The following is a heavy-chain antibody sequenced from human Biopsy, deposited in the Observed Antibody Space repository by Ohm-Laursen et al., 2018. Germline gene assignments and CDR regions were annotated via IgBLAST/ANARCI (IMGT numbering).Heavy chain of an antibody. CDR2: VYYTGST. D-gene: IGHD3-22*01. J-gene: IGHJ2*01. Sequence: GTLSLTCTVSGDSISSYYWSWIRQPPGKGLLCIGYVYYTGSTDYNPSLQSRVTISVDTSKNHFSLRLRSVTPADTAIYYCARDRGYYSDRTVPGYFDLWGRGTLVTVSS. CDR1: GDSISSYY. CDR3: ARDRGYYSDRTVPGYFDL. V-gene: IGHV4-59*01.